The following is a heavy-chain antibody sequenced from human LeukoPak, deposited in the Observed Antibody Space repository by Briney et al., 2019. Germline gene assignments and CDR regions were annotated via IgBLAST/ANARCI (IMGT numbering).Heavy chain of an antibody. CDR3: SRQGVIVAAATNWFDP. CDR1: GFNFHDYA. D-gene: IGHD2-2*01. Sequence: PGGSLRLSCAASGFNFHDYAMHWVRQTPGKGLEWVSSISWNSGRLGYADSVKGRFTISRDNAKNSVYLQTSSLRAEDAALYYCSRQGVIVAAATNWFDPRGQGTLVTVSS. V-gene: IGHV3-9*01. J-gene: IGHJ5*02. CDR2: ISWNSGRL.